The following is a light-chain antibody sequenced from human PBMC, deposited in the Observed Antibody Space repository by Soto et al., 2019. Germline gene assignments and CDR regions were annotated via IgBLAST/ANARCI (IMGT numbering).Light chain of an antibody. CDR2: DAS. CDR3: QQIYSAPLT. J-gene: IGKJ4*01. Sequence: DIQMTQSPSTLSASVGDRVTITCRATQSISASLAWYQQKPGEAPTLLIYDASSLESGVPSRFSGGGSETEFTLSISSLQPEDFATYFCQQIYSAPLTFGGGTKVDIK. CDR1: QSISAS. V-gene: IGKV1-5*01.